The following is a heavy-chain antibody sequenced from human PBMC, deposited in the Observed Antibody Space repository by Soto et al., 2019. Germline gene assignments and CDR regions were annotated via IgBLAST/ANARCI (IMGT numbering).Heavy chain of an antibody. J-gene: IGHJ4*02. CDR2: IFYNGTA. V-gene: IGHV4-61*01. D-gene: IGHD6-19*01. CDR3: ARIGGWYDIDF. CDR1: GGSVSSGSFH. Sequence: VQLQQSGPELVKPSETLSLTCSVSGGSVSSGSFHWSWIRESPGKGLQFIGSIFYNGTANYSPSLKNRVTISIDTSQSQFSLKLVSVAAADTAVYYCARIGGWYDIDFWGQGNLVTVSS.